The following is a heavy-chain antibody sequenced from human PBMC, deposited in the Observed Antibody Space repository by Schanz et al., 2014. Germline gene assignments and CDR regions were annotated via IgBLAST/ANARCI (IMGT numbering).Heavy chain of an antibody. Sequence: QVQLVQSGAEVKKPGSSVKVSCKASGGTFSSSAISWLRQASGQGPEWMGRIVPILGRTDYSQKFQGRVTMTADKSTGTAYMELSSLRSEDTTVYYCAGTYCSSTSCYTGYYYMDVWGKGTTVTVSS. V-gene: IGHV1-69*02. CDR3: AGTYCSSTSCYTGYYYMDV. J-gene: IGHJ6*03. CDR1: GGTFSSSA. CDR2: IVPILGRT. D-gene: IGHD2-2*02.